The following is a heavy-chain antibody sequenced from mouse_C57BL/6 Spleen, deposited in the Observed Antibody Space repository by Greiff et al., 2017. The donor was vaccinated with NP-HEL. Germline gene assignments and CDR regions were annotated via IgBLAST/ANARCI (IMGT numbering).Heavy chain of an antibody. J-gene: IGHJ1*03. CDR3: ARPAVGSSYWYFDV. V-gene: IGHV1-81*01. CDR2: IYPRSGNT. CDR1: GYTFTSYG. D-gene: IGHD1-1*01. Sequence: QVQLKESGAELARPGASVKLSCKASGYTFTSYGISWVKQRTGQGLEWIGEIYPRSGNTYYNEKFKGKATLTADKSSSTAYMELRSLTSEDSAVYFCARPAVGSSYWYFDVWGTGTTVTVSS.